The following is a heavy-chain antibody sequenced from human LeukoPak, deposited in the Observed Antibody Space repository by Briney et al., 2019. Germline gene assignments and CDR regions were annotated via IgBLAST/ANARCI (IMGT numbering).Heavy chain of an antibody. J-gene: IGHJ4*02. CDR1: GGSFSGYY. CDR3: ASYYYDGSGYQFADFDY. D-gene: IGHD3-22*01. CDR2: INHSGST. V-gene: IGHV4-34*01. Sequence: SETLSLTCAVYGGSFSGYYWSWIRQPPGKGLEWIGEINHSGSTNYNPSLKSRVTISVDTSKNQFSLKLSSVTAADTAVYYCASYYYDGSGYQFADFDYWGQGTLVTVSS.